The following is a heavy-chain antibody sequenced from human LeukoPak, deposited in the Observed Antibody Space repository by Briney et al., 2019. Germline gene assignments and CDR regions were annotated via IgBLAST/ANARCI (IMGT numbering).Heavy chain of an antibody. CDR1: GFTFSSYA. CDR2: ISGSGGST. J-gene: IGHJ4*02. CDR3: ATLKGIAVAGTDY. D-gene: IGHD6-19*01. Sequence: GGSLRLSCAASGFTFSSYAMSWVRQAPGKGLEWVSAISGSGGSTYYADSVKGRFTISRDNSKNTLYLQMNSLRAEDTAVYYCATLKGIAVAGTDYWGQGTLVTVSS. V-gene: IGHV3-23*01.